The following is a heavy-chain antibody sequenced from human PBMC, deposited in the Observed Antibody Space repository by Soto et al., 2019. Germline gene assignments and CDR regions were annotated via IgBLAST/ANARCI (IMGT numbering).Heavy chain of an antibody. Sequence: EVQVAETGGGLIQPGGSLRLSCAASGFTVSSSYMSWVRQAPGKGLEWVSTSYTPGSTYYADSVKGRFTISRDISKNTLHLQMNSLRADDTAVYYCARGLVGSTTAFDYWGQGTLVTVSS. CDR2: SYTPGST. V-gene: IGHV3-53*02. CDR1: GFTVSSSY. CDR3: ARGLVGSTTAFDY. J-gene: IGHJ4*02. D-gene: IGHD1-26*01.